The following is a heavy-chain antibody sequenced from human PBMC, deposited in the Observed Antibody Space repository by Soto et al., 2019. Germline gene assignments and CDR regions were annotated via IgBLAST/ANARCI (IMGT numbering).Heavy chain of an antibody. D-gene: IGHD2-8*01. CDR2: INPSRGTK. CDR1: GYPFPTYF. Sequence: QVQLDQPGTEVKEPGASVRISCKASGYPFPTYFIHWVRQAPGRGLEWMGVINPSRGTKTYAQKFQARLTKTRDTSTSPFYMDLSSLRSEDTALYYCARKFTNSGGLDVWGQGTTVTVSS. J-gene: IGHJ6*02. CDR3: ARKFTNSGGLDV. V-gene: IGHV1-46*01.